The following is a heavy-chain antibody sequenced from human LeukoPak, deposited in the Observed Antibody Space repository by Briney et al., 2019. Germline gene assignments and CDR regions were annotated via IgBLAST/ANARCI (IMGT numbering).Heavy chain of an antibody. CDR2: IYYSGST. J-gene: IGHJ4*02. CDR3: ARSIRFLEWLLNY. CDR1: GGSISSGDYY. D-gene: IGHD3-3*01. V-gene: IGHV4-30-4*08. Sequence: PSETLSLTCTVSGGSISSGDYYWSWIRQPPGKGLEWIGYIYYSGSTYCNPSLKSRVTISVDTSKNQFSLKLSSVTAADTAVYYCARSIRFLEWLLNYWGQGTLVTVSS.